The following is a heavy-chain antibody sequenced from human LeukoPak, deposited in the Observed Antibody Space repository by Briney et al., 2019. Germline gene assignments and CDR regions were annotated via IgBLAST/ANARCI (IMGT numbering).Heavy chain of an antibody. D-gene: IGHD3-22*01. J-gene: IGHJ3*02. CDR3: ARGRSYYYDSSGYYEKRNAFDI. Sequence: SETLSLTCTVSGGSISSYYWSWIRQPPGKGLEWIGYIYYSGSTNYNPSLKSRVTISVDTSKNQFSLKLSSVTAADTAVYYCARGRSYYYDSSGYYEKRNAFDIWGQGTMVTVSS. CDR1: GGSISSYY. CDR2: IYYSGST. V-gene: IGHV4-59*01.